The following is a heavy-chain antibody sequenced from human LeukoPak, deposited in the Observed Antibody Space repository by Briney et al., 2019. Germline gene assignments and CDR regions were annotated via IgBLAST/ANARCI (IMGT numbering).Heavy chain of an antibody. CDR1: GFTFDDYA. Sequence: GSLRLSCAASGFTFDDYAMHWVRQAPGKGLEWVSLISWDGGSTYYADSVKGRFTISRDNSKNSLYLQMNSLRAEDTALYYCAKDTGGNYYYYMDVWGKGTTVTVSS. CDR3: AKDTGGNYYYYMDV. D-gene: IGHD3-10*01. V-gene: IGHV3-43D*03. CDR2: ISWDGGST. J-gene: IGHJ6*03.